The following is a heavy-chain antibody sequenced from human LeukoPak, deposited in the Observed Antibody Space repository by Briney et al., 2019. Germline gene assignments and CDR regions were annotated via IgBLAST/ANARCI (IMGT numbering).Heavy chain of an antibody. CDR1: GFTFSDYY. J-gene: IGHJ5*02. V-gene: IGHV3-11*03. CDR2: ISSSSSYT. CDR3: ARGPGIAAAGTGYNWFDP. Sequence: GGSLRLSCAASGFTFSDYYMSWIRQAPGKGLEWVSYISSSSSYTNYADSAKGRFTISRDNAKNSLYLQMNSLRAEDTAVYYCARGPGIAAAGTGYNWFDPWGQGTLVTVSS. D-gene: IGHD6-13*01.